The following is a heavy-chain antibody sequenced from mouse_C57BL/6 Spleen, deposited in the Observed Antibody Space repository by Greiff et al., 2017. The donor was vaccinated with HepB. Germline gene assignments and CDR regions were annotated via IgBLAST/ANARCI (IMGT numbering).Heavy chain of an antibody. CDR1: GFTFSSYA. CDR3: ARDGSSYHAMDY. Sequence: DVMLVESGGGLVKPGGSLKLSCAASGFTFSSYAMSWVRQTPEKRLEWVATISDGGSYTYYPDNVKGRFTISRDNAKNNLYLQMSHLKSEDTAMYYCARDGSSYHAMDYWGQGTSVTVSS. CDR2: ISDGGSYT. J-gene: IGHJ4*01. D-gene: IGHD1-1*01. V-gene: IGHV5-4*01.